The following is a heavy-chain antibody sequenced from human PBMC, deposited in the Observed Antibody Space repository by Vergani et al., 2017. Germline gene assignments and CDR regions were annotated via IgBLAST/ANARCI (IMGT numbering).Heavy chain of an antibody. CDR3: WDTNYANSWDF. Sequence: EVRLVESGGGLVKPGGSLRLSCQVSGFDFSQAGMNWVRQRPGKGLEYIGLSKPKTEGGTKHYNAAMKGRVTISREDSKSVLFLEMTNLAPEDTAVYYCWDTNYANSWDFWGQGALVTVSS. CDR2: SKPKTEGGTK. D-gene: IGHD2-8*01. CDR1: GFDFSQAG. J-gene: IGHJ4*02. V-gene: IGHV3-15*05.